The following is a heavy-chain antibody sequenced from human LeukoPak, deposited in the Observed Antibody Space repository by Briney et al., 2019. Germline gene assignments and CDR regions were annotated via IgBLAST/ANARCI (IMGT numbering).Heavy chain of an antibody. CDR3: ARNTYYYDSSGYEGPDY. CDR1: GYTFTGYY. CDR2: INPNSGGT. D-gene: IGHD3-22*01. J-gene: IGHJ4*02. V-gene: IGHV1-2*02. Sequence: ASVKVSCMASGYTFTGYYMHWVRQAPGQGLEWMGWINPNSGGTNYAQKFQGRFTMTRDTSISTAYMELSRLRSDDTAVYYCARNTYYYDSSGYEGPDYWGQGTLVTVSS.